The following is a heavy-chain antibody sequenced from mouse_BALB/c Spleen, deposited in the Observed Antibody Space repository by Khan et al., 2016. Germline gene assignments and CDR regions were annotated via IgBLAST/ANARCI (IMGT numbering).Heavy chain of an antibody. D-gene: IGHD1-2*01. CDR2: IRYSGSP. CDR3: TRSPTATRYFDV. Sequence: EVQLQESGPGLVKPSQSLSLTCTVTGYSITSDYAWNWIRQFPENKLEWMGYIRYSGSPTYNPSLKSRISITRDTSKNQFFLQLYSVTTEDTATYYCTRSPTATRYFDVWGAGTTVTVSS. J-gene: IGHJ1*01. V-gene: IGHV3-2*02. CDR1: GYSITSDYA.